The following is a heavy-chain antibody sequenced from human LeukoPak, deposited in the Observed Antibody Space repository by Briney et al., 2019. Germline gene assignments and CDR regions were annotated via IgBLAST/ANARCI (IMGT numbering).Heavy chain of an antibody. CDR1: GYTFTGYY. CDR3: ARVTPIALAGGVDY. D-gene: IGHD6-13*01. J-gene: IGHJ4*02. V-gene: IGHV1-2*02. CDR2: INPNSGGT. Sequence: GASVKVSCKASGYTFTGYYMHWVRQAPGQGLEWMGWINPNSGGTNYAQKFQGRVTMTRDTSISTAYMELSRLRSDDTAVYYCARVTPIALAGGVDYWGQGTLVTVSS.